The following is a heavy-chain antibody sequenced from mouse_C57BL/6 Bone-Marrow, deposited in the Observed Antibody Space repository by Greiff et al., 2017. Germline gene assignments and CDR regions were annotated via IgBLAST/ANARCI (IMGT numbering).Heavy chain of an antibody. CDR3: ARRMVTTGFAY. J-gene: IGHJ3*01. D-gene: IGHD2-2*01. CDR1: GYTFTSYD. CDR2: IYPRDGST. Sequence: QVQLKESGPELVKPGASVKLSCKASGYTFTSYDINWVKQRPGQGLEWIGWIYPRDGSTKYNEKFKGKATLTVDTSSSTAYMELHSLTSEDSAVYFCARRMVTTGFAYWGQGTLVTVSA. V-gene: IGHV1-85*01.